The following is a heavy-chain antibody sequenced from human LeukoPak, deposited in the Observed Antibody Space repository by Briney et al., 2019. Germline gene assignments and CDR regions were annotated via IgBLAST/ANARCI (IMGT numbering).Heavy chain of an antibody. Sequence: SVKVSCKASGGTFSSYAISWVRQAPGQGLEWMGGIIPIFGTANYAQKFQGRVTITADKSTSTAYMELSSLRSEDTAVYYCSLVVGPTADYYFDYWGQGTLVTVSS. CDR1: GGTFSSYA. CDR2: IIPIFGTA. CDR3: SLVVGPTADYYFDY. D-gene: IGHD1-26*01. J-gene: IGHJ4*02. V-gene: IGHV1-69*06.